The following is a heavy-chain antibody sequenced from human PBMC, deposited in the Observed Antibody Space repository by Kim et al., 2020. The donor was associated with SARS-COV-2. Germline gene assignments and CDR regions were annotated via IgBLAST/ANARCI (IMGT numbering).Heavy chain of an antibody. D-gene: IGHD6-13*01. CDR3: ARSNAAARFRLDV. CDR2: TGTTDNT. Sequence: GGSLRPSCVGSGFSFSRFDMSWVRQRPGKGLEWVAATGTTDNTFYSVSAKGRFSVSREDATSSFYLQMNSLTAGDTAVYYCARSNAAARFRLDVWGQGTTVIVSS. V-gene: IGHV3-13*04. CDR1: GFSFSRFD. J-gene: IGHJ6*02.